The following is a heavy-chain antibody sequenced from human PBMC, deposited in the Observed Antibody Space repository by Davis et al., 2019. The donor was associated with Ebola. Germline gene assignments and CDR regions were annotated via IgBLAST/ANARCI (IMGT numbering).Heavy chain of an antibody. D-gene: IGHD6-19*01. CDR1: GFIFSSYV. CDR3: AASGWQVFLDY. V-gene: IGHV3-69-1*01. CDR2: LGTSADT. Sequence: GESLKISCAASGFIFSSYVMSWVRQAPGKGLEWVSTLGTSADTYYADSVKGRFTISRDNAENSVYLQMNSLRAEDTAVYYCAASGWQVFLDYWGQGTLVTVSS. J-gene: IGHJ4*02.